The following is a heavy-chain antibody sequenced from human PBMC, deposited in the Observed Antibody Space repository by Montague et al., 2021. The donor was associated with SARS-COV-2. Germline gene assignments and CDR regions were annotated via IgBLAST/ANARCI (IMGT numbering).Heavy chain of an antibody. Sequence: PALVKPTQTLTLTCTFSGLSLSTSGMCVSWIRQPPGEALEWLARIDWDDDKYYSTSLKTRLTISKDTSKNQVVLTMTNMDPVDTATYYCARMTMSTAMDVWGQGTTVTVSS. V-gene: IGHV2-70*11. J-gene: IGHJ6*02. CDR1: GLSLSTSGMC. CDR2: IDWDDDK. D-gene: IGHD5/OR15-5a*01. CDR3: ARMTMSTAMDV.